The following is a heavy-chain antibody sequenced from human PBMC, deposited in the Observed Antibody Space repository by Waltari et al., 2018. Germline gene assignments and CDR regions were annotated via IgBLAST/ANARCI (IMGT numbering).Heavy chain of an antibody. CDR3: AKLPGKYQLLFYFDY. V-gene: IGHV3-23*01. CDR2: ISGTGGRK. J-gene: IGHJ4*02. Sequence: EVQLLESGGGLVQPGGSLRLSCAASGFSFSSHAMGWVRQAPGKGLEGGSGISGTGGRKNYADSVKGRFTISRDNSKNALYLQMNSLRAEDTAVYYCAKLPGKYQLLFYFDYWGQGTLVTVSS. D-gene: IGHD2-2*01. CDR1: GFSFSSHA.